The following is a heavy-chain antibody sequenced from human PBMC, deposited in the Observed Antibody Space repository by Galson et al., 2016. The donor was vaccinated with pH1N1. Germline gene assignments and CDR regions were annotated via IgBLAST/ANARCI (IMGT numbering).Heavy chain of an antibody. V-gene: IGHV3-23*01. D-gene: IGHD6-19*01. CDR3: VKPDSEHSGDH. CDR2: IGKNGGT. CDR1: GFTFSIHA. Sequence: SLRLSCAASGFTFSIHAMSRVRQAPGKGLQWVSGIGKNGGTYYIDSVRGRFTISRDNSRNTLYLQMNSLRVEDTARYYCVKPDSEHSGDHWGQGTLVTVSS. J-gene: IGHJ5*02.